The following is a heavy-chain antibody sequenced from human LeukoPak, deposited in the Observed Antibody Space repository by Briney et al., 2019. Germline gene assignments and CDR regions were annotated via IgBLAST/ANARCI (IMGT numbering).Heavy chain of an antibody. V-gene: IGHV3-23*01. Sequence: PGGSLRLSCAASGFTFSSYGMSWVRQAPGKGLEWVSAISGSGGSTYYGDSVKGRFTISRDNSKNTLYLQMNSLRAGDTAVYYCAKGGYCSSTGCYTQHFDYWGQGTLVTVSS. CDR2: ISGSGGST. D-gene: IGHD2-2*02. CDR1: GFTFSSYG. CDR3: AKGGYCSSTGCYTQHFDY. J-gene: IGHJ4*02.